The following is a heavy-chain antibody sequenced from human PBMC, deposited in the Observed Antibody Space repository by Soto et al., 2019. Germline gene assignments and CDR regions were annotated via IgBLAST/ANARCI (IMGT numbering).Heavy chain of an antibody. CDR3: ARETAWSGYRSNYYYYMDV. Sequence: SETLSLTCAVYGGSFSGYYWSWIRQPPGKGLEWIGEINHSGSTNYNPSIKSRVTISVDTSKNQFSLKLSSVTAADTAVYYFARETAWSGYRSNYYYYMDVWGKGTTVTVSS. V-gene: IGHV4-34*01. D-gene: IGHD3-3*01. J-gene: IGHJ6*03. CDR2: INHSGST. CDR1: GGSFSGYY.